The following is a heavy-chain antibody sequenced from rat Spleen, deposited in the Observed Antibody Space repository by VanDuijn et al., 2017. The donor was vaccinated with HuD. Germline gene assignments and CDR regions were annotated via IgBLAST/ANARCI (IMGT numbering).Heavy chain of an antibody. CDR2: ISPSGVT. V-gene: IGHV5-19*01. J-gene: IGHJ3*01. CDR3: VRQDTSGYSNWFAY. CDR1: GFTFSNYG. D-gene: IGHD4-3*01. Sequence: EVQLVESGGGLVQPGRSLKLSCAASGFTFSNYGMHWIRQAPTKGLEWVASISPSGVTYDRDSVKGRFTVSRENAESTLYLLMDSLRSEDTATYYCVRQDTSGYSNWFAYWGQGTLVTVSS.